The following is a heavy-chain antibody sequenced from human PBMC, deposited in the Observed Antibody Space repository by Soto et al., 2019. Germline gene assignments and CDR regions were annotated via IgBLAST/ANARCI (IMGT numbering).Heavy chain of an antibody. Sequence: QVQLVQSGAEVKKPGASVKISCTASGYTVTTHYMHWVRQAPGRGLEWMGAINPGSGAAKYTQTFQARVTMTRDTSTNTVYMEMSALRSEDTAVFYCARVGEVGVAGSAAFDMWGQGTMVTVSS. D-gene: IGHD3-3*01. CDR3: ARVGEVGVAGSAAFDM. V-gene: IGHV1-46*01. CDR1: GYTVTTHY. CDR2: INPGSGAA. J-gene: IGHJ3*02.